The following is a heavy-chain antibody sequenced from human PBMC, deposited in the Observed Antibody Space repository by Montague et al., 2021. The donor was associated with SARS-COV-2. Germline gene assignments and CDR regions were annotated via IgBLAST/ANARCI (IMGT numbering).Heavy chain of an antibody. D-gene: IGHD3-10*01. CDR1: GGSFSTYS. Sequence: SDTLSLTCAVHGGSFSTYSWNWIRQPPGKGLEWIGEIHHGGSTSYNPSLKSRVTISADTSKNQFSLKLTSVAAADTAVYYCARLGDGAVPSPILGVGPYYSYYYMDVWGKGTTVTVSS. CDR3: ARLGDGAVPSPILGVGPYYSYYYMDV. V-gene: IGHV4-34*01. J-gene: IGHJ6*03. CDR2: IHHGGST.